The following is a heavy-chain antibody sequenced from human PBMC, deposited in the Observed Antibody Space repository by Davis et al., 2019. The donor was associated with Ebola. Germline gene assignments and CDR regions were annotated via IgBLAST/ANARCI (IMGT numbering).Heavy chain of an antibody. D-gene: IGHD3-16*02. J-gene: IGHJ4*02. CDR1: AVSISRGGYY. CDR3: ARGLRSQYDYIWGRYRYTGYFDY. Sequence: MPSETLSLTCTVSAVSISRGGYYWSWISQHPGKGLEWIGYIYYSGSTNYNPSLKSRVTISVDTSKNQFFLKLSTVTDADTAVYYCARGLRSQYDYIWGRYRYTGYFDYWGQGTLVTVSS. V-gene: IGHV4-31*03. CDR2: IYYSGST.